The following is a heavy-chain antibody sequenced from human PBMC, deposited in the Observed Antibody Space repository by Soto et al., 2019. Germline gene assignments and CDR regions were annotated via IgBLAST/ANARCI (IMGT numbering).Heavy chain of an antibody. CDR2: IWYDGSNK. CDR3: ARDPSSGLFKRTYDY. Sequence: PGGSLRLSCAASGFTFSSYGMHWVRQAPGKGLEWVAVIWYDGSNKYYADSVKGRFTISRDNSKNTLYLQMNSLRAEDTAVYYCARDPSSGLFKRTYDYWGQGTLVTVCS. V-gene: IGHV3-33*01. J-gene: IGHJ4*02. D-gene: IGHD6-19*01. CDR1: GFTFSSYG.